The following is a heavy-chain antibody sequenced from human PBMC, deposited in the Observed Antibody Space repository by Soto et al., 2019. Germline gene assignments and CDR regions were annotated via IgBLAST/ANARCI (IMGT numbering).Heavy chain of an antibody. V-gene: IGHV1-8*01. J-gene: IGHJ6*03. CDR3: AGETVTSPHMDV. CDR2: MNPNSGNT. CDR1: GYTFTSYD. Sequence: ASVKVSCKASGYTFTSYDINWVRQATGQGLEWMGWMNPNSGNTGYAQKFQGRVTMTRNTSISTAYMELSSLRSEDTAVYYCAGETVTSPHMDVWGKGTTVTVPS. D-gene: IGHD4-4*01.